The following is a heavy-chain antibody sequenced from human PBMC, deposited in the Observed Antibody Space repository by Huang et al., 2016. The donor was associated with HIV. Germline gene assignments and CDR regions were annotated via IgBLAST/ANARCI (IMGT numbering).Heavy chain of an antibody. CDR2: VSAKRCDI. J-gene: IGHJ4*02. CDR3: VRESLYVGDFLFDH. Sequence: QVQLVQSGAEVKRPGASLKVSCKTSGFTFTNYGFSWVRQAPGQGFEWLGWVSAKRCDINYEVKFEGRVSMTTDTTSGTAYMELRRLTSDDTATYYCVRESLYVGDFLFDHWGQGTPVTVSA. CDR1: GFTFTNYG. D-gene: IGHD3-10*01. V-gene: IGHV1-18*04.